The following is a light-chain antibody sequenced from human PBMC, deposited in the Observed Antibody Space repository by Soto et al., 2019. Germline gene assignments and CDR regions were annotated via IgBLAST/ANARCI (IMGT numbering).Light chain of an antibody. CDR2: EGS. V-gene: IGLV2-14*02. Sequence: QSALTQPASVSGSPGQSITISCTGTISDVGSYNLVSWYQQHPGKAPKLMIYEGSKRPSGLSSRFSGSKSGNTASLTISGLQTEDEADYYCSSYTSSSTLFGTGTKVTVL. CDR1: ISDVGSYNL. CDR3: SSYTSSSTL. J-gene: IGLJ1*01.